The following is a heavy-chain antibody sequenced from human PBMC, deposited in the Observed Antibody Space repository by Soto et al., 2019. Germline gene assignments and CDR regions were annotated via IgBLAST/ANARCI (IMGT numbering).Heavy chain of an antibody. CDR2: INPTGGST. J-gene: IGHJ6*02. D-gene: IGHD6-19*01. CDR3: AREPLAVAGRYYYGMDV. Sequence: QVRLVQSGAEVKKPGASVKVSCKASGYTFTSYYIHWVRQAPGQGLEWMGVINPTGGSTTYPQKFQVRVTMTRDTSTSTVYMELSSLRSEDTAFYYCAREPLAVAGRYYYGMDVWGQGTTVTVSS. CDR1: GYTFTSYY. V-gene: IGHV1-46*01.